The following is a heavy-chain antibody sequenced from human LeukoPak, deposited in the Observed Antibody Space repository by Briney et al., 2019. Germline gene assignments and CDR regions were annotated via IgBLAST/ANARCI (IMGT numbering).Heavy chain of an antibody. CDR1: GLTFSSYW. D-gene: IGHD4-23*01. Sequence: GGSLRLSCAAYGLTFSSYWMSWVRQAPGKGLEWVANIKQDGSEKYYVDSVKGRFTISRDNAKNSLYLQMNSLRAEDTAVYYCARAGYGGNLALYHYYYMDVWGKGTTVTISS. CDR3: ARAGYGGNLALYHYYYMDV. J-gene: IGHJ6*03. CDR2: IKQDGSEK. V-gene: IGHV3-7*01.